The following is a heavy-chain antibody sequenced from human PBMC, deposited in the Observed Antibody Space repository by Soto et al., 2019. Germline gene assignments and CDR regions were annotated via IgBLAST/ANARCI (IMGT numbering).Heavy chain of an antibody. D-gene: IGHD4-4*01. CDR2: ISYGGGT. J-gene: IGHJ6*02. Sequence: QVQLQESGPGLVKPSQTLSLTCTVSGDSISSGDDYWSWIRQPPGKGLEWIGYISYGGGTYYNPSLKSPVTISLDTSMYQFSLKLSSVPAADTAVYYCARKDYSDYHGMDVWGQGTTGTVSS. V-gene: IGHV4-30-4*01. CDR3: ARKDYSDYHGMDV. CDR1: GDSISSGDDY.